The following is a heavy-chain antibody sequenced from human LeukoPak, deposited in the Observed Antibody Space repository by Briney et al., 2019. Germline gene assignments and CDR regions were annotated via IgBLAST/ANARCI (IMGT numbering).Heavy chain of an antibody. CDR1: GGSISSYY. D-gene: IGHD3-10*01. CDR3: ARDGVSGNPFFDY. Sequence: SETLSLTCTVSGGSISSYYWSWIRQPPGKGLEWIGYIYCSGSTNYNPSLKSRVTMSVDTSKNQFSLKLSSVTAADTAVYYCARDGVSGNPFFDYWGQGTLVTVSS. V-gene: IGHV4-59*12. CDR2: IYCSGST. J-gene: IGHJ4*02.